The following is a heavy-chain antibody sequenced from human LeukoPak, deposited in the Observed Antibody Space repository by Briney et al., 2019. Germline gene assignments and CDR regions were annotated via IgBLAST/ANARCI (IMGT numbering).Heavy chain of an antibody. CDR2: ISYDGRNE. CDR1: GFTSSPYG. V-gene: IGHV3-30*18. CDR3: AKYSSSSNYYYGMDV. J-gene: IGHJ6*02. Sequence: PGRSLRLSCAASGFTSSPYGMNWVRQAPGKGLEWVAFISYDGRNEHYVDSVKGRFTISRDNSKNTLYLQMYSLRAEDTAVYYCAKYSSSSNYYYGMDVWGQGTTVTVSS. D-gene: IGHD6-13*01.